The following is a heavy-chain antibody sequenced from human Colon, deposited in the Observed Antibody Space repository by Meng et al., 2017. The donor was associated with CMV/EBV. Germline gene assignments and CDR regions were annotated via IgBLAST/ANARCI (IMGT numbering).Heavy chain of an antibody. CDR2: TRSKTYGGTT. CDR3: TRGPYHQPRGLDV. Sequence: GGSLRLSCTVSGFTFDDSAMSWVRQAPGKGLEWVGLTRSKTYGGTTEYAASVKGRFTISRDDSKSIAYLQMNSLKTEDTAVYYYTRGPYHQPRGLDVWGQGTTVTVSS. J-gene: IGHJ6*02. V-gene: IGHV3-49*04. D-gene: IGHD2-2*01. CDR1: GFTFDDSA.